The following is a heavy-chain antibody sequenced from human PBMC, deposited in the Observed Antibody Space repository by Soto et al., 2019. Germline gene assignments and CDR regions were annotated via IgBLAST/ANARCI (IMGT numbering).Heavy chain of an antibody. J-gene: IGHJ4*02. D-gene: IGHD5-12*01. Sequence: SATLSLTCSVSGGTINSGGYFWRWIRQPPGKGLEWIGSIFYTGSTYYSPSLKSRASMSMYTSKNLFSLRLRPLTAADTAVYFCARAKATLYRHYDFDYWGQGTPVTVSS. CDR2: IFYTGST. CDR3: ARAKATLYRHYDFDY. V-gene: IGHV4-30-4*01. CDR1: GGTINSGGYF.